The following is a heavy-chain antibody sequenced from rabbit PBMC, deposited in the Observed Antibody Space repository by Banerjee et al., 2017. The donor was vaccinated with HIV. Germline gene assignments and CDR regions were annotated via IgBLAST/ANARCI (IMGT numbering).Heavy chain of an antibody. V-gene: IGHV1S40*01. Sequence: QSLEESGGDLVKPGASLTLTCTASGFDFSSSYYMCWIRQAPGKGPEWIGCIGTGGGDTYYASWAKGRFTISKTSSTTVTLQMTSLTAADTATYFCARDRPDGRGGFDLWGPAPWSPS. CDR3: ARDRPDGRGGFDL. J-gene: IGHJ4*01. CDR2: IGTGGGDT. CDR1: GFDFSSSYY. D-gene: IGHD2-1*01.